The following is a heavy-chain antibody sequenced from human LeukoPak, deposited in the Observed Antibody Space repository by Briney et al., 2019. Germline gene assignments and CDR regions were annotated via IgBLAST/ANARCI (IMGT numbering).Heavy chain of an antibody. V-gene: IGHV1-46*03. Sequence: ASVKVSCKASGYTFTSYYMHWVRQAPGQGLEWMGIINPSGGSTSYAQKFQGRVTMTRDTSTGTVYMELSSLRSEDTAVYYCARAHSSSAYYYDSSDPFDYWGQGTLVTVSS. D-gene: IGHD3-22*01. CDR3: ARAHSSSAYYYDSSDPFDY. J-gene: IGHJ4*02. CDR1: GYTFTSYY. CDR2: INPSGGST.